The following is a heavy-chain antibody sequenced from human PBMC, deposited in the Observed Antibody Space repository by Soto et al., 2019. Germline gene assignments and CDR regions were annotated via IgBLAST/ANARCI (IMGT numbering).Heavy chain of an antibody. V-gene: IGHV3-23*01. J-gene: IGHJ6*02. D-gene: IGHD2-15*01. CDR1: GFTFSSYA. CDR2: ISGSGGST. Sequence: EVQLLESGGGLVQPGGSLRLSCAASGFTFSSYAMSWVRQAPGKGLEWVSAISGSGGSTYYADSVKGRFTISRDNSKNTLYLQTNSLRAEDTAVYYCAKTVVVAATRSPYYYYGMDVWGQGTTVTVSS. CDR3: AKTVVVAATRSPYYYYGMDV.